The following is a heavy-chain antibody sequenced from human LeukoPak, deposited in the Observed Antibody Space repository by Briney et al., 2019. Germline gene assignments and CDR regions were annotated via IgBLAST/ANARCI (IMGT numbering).Heavy chain of an antibody. Sequence: GGSLRLSRAASGFTFSSYSMNWVRQAPGKGLEWVSSISSSSSYIYYADSVKGRFTISRDNAKNSLYLQMNSLRAEDMAVYYCARDEGGGSFDYWGQGTLVTVSS. CDR2: ISSSSSYI. D-gene: IGHD3-16*01. V-gene: IGHV3-21*01. J-gene: IGHJ4*02. CDR1: GFTFSSYS. CDR3: ARDEGGGSFDY.